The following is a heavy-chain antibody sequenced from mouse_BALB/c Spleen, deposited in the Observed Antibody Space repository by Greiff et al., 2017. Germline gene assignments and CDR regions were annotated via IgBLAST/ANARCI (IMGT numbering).Heavy chain of an antibody. V-gene: IGHV3-1*02. J-gene: IGHJ3*01. Sequence: DVKLQESGPDLVKPSQSLSLTCTVSGYSITSGYSWHWIRQSPGNKLEWMGYIHYSGSTNYNPSLKSRISITRDTSKNQSFLQLNSVTTEDTATYYCASARCDSYWFAYWGQGTLVTVSA. CDR1: GYSITSGYS. D-gene: IGHD2-12*01. CDR2: IHYSGST. CDR3: ASARCDSYWFAY.